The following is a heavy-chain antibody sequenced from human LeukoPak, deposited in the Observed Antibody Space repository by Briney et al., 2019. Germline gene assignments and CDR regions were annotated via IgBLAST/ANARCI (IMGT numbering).Heavy chain of an antibody. CDR1: GGSISSDDYY. J-gene: IGHJ4*02. Sequence: PSQTLSLTCTVSGGSISSDDYYWSWIRQPPGKGLEWIGYIYYSGSTYYNPSLKSRVTISVDTSKNQFSLKLSSVTAADTAVYYCARGRGYSYGSFDYWGQGTLVTVSS. CDR2: IYYSGST. D-gene: IGHD5-18*01. V-gene: IGHV4-30-4*01. CDR3: ARGRGYSYGSFDY.